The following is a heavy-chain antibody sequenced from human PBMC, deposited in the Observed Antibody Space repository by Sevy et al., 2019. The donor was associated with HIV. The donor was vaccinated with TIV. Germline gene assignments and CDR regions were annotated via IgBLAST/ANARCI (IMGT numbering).Heavy chain of an antibody. CDR1: GFAFYDYS. D-gene: IGHD2-2*01. J-gene: IGHJ4*02. CDR3: AREGCSRPHDY. CDR2: LSFGCGKI. V-gene: IGHV3-23*01. Sequence: GGSLRLSCAASGFAFYDYSMSWIRQAPGKGLEWVATLSFGCGKINYADSVKGRFTISRDNSRNSFYLQMDNLRVEDTALYYCAREGCSRPHDYWGQGARVTVSS.